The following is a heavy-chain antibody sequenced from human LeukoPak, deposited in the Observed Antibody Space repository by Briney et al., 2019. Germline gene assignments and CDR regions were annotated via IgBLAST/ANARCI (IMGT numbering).Heavy chain of an antibody. Sequence: NPGRSLRLSCAASGFTFSSYGMHWVRQAPGKGLEWVAAIWYDGSNKYYADSVKGRFTISRDNSKNTLYLQMNSLRAEDTAVYYCARDQYYYESSGFFDYWGQGTLVTVSS. V-gene: IGHV3-33*01. CDR3: ARDQYYYESSGFFDY. D-gene: IGHD3-22*01. CDR1: GFTFSSYG. J-gene: IGHJ4*02. CDR2: IWYDGSNK.